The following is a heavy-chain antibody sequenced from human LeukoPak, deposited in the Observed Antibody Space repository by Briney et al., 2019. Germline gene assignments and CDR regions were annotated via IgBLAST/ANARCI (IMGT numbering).Heavy chain of an antibody. D-gene: IGHD3-22*01. CDR1: GFIFSNYW. J-gene: IGHJ5*02. CDR2: IKQDGSEK. V-gene: IGHV3-7*01. Sequence: GGSLRLSCAASGFIFSNYWMSWVRQAPGKGLEWVANIKQDGSEKYYVDSVKGRFTISRDNAKKSLYLQMNSLRAEDTAMYYCAHYYDARGALQFDPWGQGTLVTVSP. CDR3: AHYYDARGALQFDP.